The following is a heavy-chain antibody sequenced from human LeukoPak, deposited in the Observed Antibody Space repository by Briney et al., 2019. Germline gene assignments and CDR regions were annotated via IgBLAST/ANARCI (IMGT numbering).Heavy chain of an antibody. V-gene: IGHV3-23*01. CDR2: ISVSGNT. CDR3: ARNEYGYAFDF. Sequence: GGSLRLSCAASGFTLSSYAMSWVRQGPGKGLEWVSAISVSGNTYHADSVKGRFTISRDSSKNTLYLQMNSLRAEDTAVYYCARNEYGYAFDFWGQGTMVTVSS. J-gene: IGHJ3*01. D-gene: IGHD4-17*01. CDR1: GFTLSSYA.